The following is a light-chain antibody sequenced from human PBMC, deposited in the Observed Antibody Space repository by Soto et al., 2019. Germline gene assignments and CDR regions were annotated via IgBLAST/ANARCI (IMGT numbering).Light chain of an antibody. CDR1: QSVSSN. V-gene: IGKV3-15*01. Sequence: EIVMTQSPATLSVSPGERATLSCRASQSVSSNLAWYQQKPGQAPRLLIYGASTRATGIPARFSGSGSGTELTHTISSLQAEDFAVYYCQQYNNWPAITLGQGTRLEIK. CDR2: GAS. J-gene: IGKJ5*01. CDR3: QQYNNWPAIT.